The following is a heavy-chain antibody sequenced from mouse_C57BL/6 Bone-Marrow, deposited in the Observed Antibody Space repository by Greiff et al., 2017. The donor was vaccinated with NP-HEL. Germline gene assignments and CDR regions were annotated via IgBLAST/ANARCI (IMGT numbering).Heavy chain of an antibody. CDR2: ISDGGSYT. CDR3: ASGGLPNWYFDV. Sequence: EVKLVESGGGLVKPGGSLKLSCAASGFTFSSYAMSWVRQTPEKRLEWVATISDGGSYTYYPDNEEGRFTLSSDNAKISLYLQMSHLKSEDTAMYYWASGGLPNWYFDVRGTGTTVTVSS. D-gene: IGHD2-2*01. CDR1: GFTFSSYA. V-gene: IGHV5-4*03. J-gene: IGHJ1*03.